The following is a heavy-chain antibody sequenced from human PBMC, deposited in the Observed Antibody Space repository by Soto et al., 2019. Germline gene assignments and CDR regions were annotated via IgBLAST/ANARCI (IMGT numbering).Heavy chain of an antibody. CDR1: GDTVSSNSAT. CDR3: ARHEQREADPFDY. D-gene: IGHD6-19*01. J-gene: IGHJ4*02. CDR2: TYYRSQWYS. Sequence: QLQQSGPGLVKPSQTLSLTCAISGDTVSSNSATWNWIRQSPSRGLEWLGRTYYRSQWYSDYALSVKSRITINPDTTKNQFSLHLNSVPPEDTAVYYCARHEQREADPFDYWGQGTLVTVSS. V-gene: IGHV6-1*01.